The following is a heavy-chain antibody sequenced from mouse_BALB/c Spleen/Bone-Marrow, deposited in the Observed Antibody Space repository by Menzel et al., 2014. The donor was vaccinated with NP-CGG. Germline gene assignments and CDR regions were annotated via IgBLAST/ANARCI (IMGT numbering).Heavy chain of an antibody. Sequence: QVQLQQPGAELVRPGASVKLSCKASGYSFTSYWMNWVKQRPGQGLEWIGMIHPSDSDTRLNQKFKDKATLTVDKSSSTAYMLLSSPTSEDSAVYYCARIYDGYYGGFFDYWGQGTTLTVSS. V-gene: IGHV1-74*01. J-gene: IGHJ2*01. CDR1: GYSFTSYW. D-gene: IGHD2-3*01. CDR2: IHPSDSDT. CDR3: ARIYDGYYGGFFDY.